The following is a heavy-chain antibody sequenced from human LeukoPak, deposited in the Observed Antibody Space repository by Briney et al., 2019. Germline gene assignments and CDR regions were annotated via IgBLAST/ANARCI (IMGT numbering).Heavy chain of an antibody. Sequence: GASVKVSCKASGGTFSSYTISWVRQAPGQGLEWMGRIIPILGIANYAQKFRGRVTITADKSTSTAYMELSSLRSEDTAVYYCATRYCSGGSCPNRPYYYGMDVWGQGTTVTVSS. CDR3: ATRYCSGGSCPNRPYYYGMDV. CDR1: GGTFSSYT. CDR2: IIPILGIA. V-gene: IGHV1-69*02. J-gene: IGHJ6*02. D-gene: IGHD2-15*01.